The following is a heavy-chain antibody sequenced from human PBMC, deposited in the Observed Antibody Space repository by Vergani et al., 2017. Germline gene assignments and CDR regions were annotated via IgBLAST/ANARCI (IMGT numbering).Heavy chain of an antibody. V-gene: IGHV3-7*01. Sequence: EVHLVESGGGLVQPGGFLRLSCAASGFTFSSYWMTWVRQAPGKGLEWVANIKQDGSEKSYVDSVKGRFTISRDNAKNSLYLQMNSLRAGDTAVYYCATRDEGIPANWGQGTLVTVSS. CDR1: GFTFSSYW. D-gene: IGHD5-24*01. J-gene: IGHJ4*02. CDR2: IKQDGSEK. CDR3: ATRDEGIPAN.